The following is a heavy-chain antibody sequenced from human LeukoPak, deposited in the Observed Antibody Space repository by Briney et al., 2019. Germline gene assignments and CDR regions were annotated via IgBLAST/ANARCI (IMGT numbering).Heavy chain of an antibody. CDR2: IYPGDSDT. D-gene: IGHD6-13*01. CDR3: ARRGIAATPHDAFDI. V-gene: IGHV5-51*01. Sequence: GESLKISCKGSGYSFTNYWIGWVRQMPGKGLEWMGIIYPGDSDTRYSPSFQGQVTISADKSISTAYLQWSSLKASDTAMYYCARRGIAATPHDAFDIWGQGTMVTVSS. J-gene: IGHJ3*02. CDR1: GYSFTNYW.